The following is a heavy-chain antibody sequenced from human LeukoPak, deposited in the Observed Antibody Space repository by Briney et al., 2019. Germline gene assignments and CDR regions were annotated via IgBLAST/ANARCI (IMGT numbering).Heavy chain of an antibody. Sequence: SQTLSLAWTVSAASVGSYYWSCIRQPPGKGLEWVGYIYTSGSTNYNTSIKSRVTISVDTSKNQFSLKLSSVTAADTAVYYCAGPGDDDLASGYYVDYWGQGTLVTVSS. J-gene: IGHJ4*02. CDR2: IYTSGST. D-gene: IGHD3-22*01. CDR3: AGPGDDDLASGYYVDY. CDR1: AASVGSYY. V-gene: IGHV4-4*09.